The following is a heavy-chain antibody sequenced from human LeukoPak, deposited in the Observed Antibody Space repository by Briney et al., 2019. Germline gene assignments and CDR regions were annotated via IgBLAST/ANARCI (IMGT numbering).Heavy chain of an antibody. CDR2: MNPNSGNT. J-gene: IGHJ3*02. CDR1: GYSFTSYW. V-gene: IGHV1-8*02. CDR3: ARAQGYCSSTSCYGFDI. Sequence: GESLKISCKGSGYSFTSYWIGWVRQATGQGLEWMGWMNPNSGNTGYAQKFQGRVTMTRNTSISTAYMGLSSLRSEDTAVYYRARAQGYCSSTSCYGFDIWGQGTMVTVSS. D-gene: IGHD2-2*01.